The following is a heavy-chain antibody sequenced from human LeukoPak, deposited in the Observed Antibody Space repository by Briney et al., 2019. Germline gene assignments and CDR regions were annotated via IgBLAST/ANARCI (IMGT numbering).Heavy chain of an antibody. V-gene: IGHV3-53*05. Sequence: GGSLRLSCAASGFTVSSNYMTWVRQAPGKGLEWVSVFYRDGSTYYADSVKGRFTISRDNSKHTLYLQLNRLRAEDTAVYYCAKAENTLKLAARWGQGTLVTVSS. CDR1: GFTVSSNY. CDR2: FYRDGST. J-gene: IGHJ4*02. D-gene: IGHD6-19*01. CDR3: AKAENTLKLAAR.